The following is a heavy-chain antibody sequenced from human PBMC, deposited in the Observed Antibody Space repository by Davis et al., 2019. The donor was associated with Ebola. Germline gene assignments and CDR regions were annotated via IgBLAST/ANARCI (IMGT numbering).Heavy chain of an antibody. CDR3: ARAWGMVRGVIPYWYFDL. D-gene: IGHD3-10*01. V-gene: IGHV3-20*04. CDR2: IGWNSGSI. CDR1: GFTFSSYA. J-gene: IGHJ2*01. Sequence: PGGSLRLSCAASGFTFSSYAMSWVRQAPGKGLEWVSGIGWNSGSIGYADSVKGRFTISRDNAKNSLYLQMNSLRAEDTAVYYCARAWGMVRGVIPYWYFDLWGRGTLVTVST.